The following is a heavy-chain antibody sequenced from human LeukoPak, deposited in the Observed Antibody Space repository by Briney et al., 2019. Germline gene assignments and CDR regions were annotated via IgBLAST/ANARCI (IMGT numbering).Heavy chain of an antibody. D-gene: IGHD5-18*01. CDR2: IYTSGST. CDR3: ARGSGYSYGPGAFDI. V-gene: IGHV4-61*02. CDR1: GGSISSGSYC. J-gene: IGHJ3*02. Sequence: SETLSLTCTVSGGSISSGSYCWSWIRQPAGKGLEWIGRIYTSGSTNYNPSLKSRVTISVDTSKNQFSLKLSSVTAADTAVYYCARGSGYSYGPGAFDIWGQGTMVTVSS.